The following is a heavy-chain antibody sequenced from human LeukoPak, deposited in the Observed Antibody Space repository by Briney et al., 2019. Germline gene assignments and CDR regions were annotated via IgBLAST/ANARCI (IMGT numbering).Heavy chain of an antibody. Sequence: ASETLSLTCTVSGYSISSGYYWGWIRQPPGKGLGWIGSIYHSGSTYYNPSLKSRVTISVDTSKNQFSLKLSSVTAADTAVYYCASDAHKFNPTIFDYWGQGTLVTVSS. V-gene: IGHV4-38-2*02. J-gene: IGHJ4*02. CDR2: IYHSGST. CDR3: ASDAHKFNPTIFDY. CDR1: GYSISSGYY. D-gene: IGHD1-26*01.